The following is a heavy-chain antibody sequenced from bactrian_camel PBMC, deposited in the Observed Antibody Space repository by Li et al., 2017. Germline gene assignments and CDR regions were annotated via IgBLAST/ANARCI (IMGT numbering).Heavy chain of an antibody. D-gene: IGHD2*01. J-gene: IGHJ6*01. CDR1: GLTGSRTY. Sequence: HVQLVESGGGSVQAGGSLRLSCAASGLTGSRTYMAWFRQAPGKEREGVVHIHRGGGTLYADSVRGRFTISQGNAMTTIYLQMNSLTPEDTAMFHCAASRRYPITYTRAQGFDYWGQGTQVTVS. V-gene: IGHV3S55*01. CDR2: IHRGGGT. CDR3: AASRRYPITYTRAQGFDY.